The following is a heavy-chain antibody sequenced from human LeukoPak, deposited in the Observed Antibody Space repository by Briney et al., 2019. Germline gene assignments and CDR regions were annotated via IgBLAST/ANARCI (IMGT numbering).Heavy chain of an antibody. CDR1: GGSISSSSYY. D-gene: IGHD5-24*01. CDR3: ARVPLTISMATTSFDY. J-gene: IGHJ4*02. V-gene: IGHV4-39*07. Sequence: SETPSLTCTVSGGSISSSSYYWGWIRQPPGKGLEWIGSIYYSGSTYYNPSLKSRVTISVDTSKNQFSLKLSSVTAADTAVYYCARVPLTISMATTSFDYWGQGTLVTVSS. CDR2: IYYSGST.